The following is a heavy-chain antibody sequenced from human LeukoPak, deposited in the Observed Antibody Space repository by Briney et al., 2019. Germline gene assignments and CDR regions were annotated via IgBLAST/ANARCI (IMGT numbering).Heavy chain of an antibody. CDR2: INWNGGST. J-gene: IGHJ6*03. Sequence: GGSLRLSCAPSGFTFDDYGMSWVRQAPGKGLEWVSGINWNGGSTGYADSVKGRFTISRDNAKNSLYLQMNSLRAEDTALYYCARATVTSALFYYYFYYMDVWGKGTTVTVSS. CDR1: GFTFDDYG. V-gene: IGHV3-20*04. CDR3: ARATVTSALFYYYFYYMDV. D-gene: IGHD4-17*01.